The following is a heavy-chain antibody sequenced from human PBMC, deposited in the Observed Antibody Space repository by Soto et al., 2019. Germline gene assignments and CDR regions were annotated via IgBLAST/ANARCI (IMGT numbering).Heavy chain of an antibody. CDR1: GLSLTTSDTG. CDR2: IYWDDDS. J-gene: IGHJ4*02. Sequence: QITLKESGPTMVKPTQTLTLTCSFSGLSLTTSDTGVAWVRQPPGRTLEWLALIYWDDDSRYNPSLKDRLTITKHTSKNPVILTLTDKDPADRATYHCASNLSVSPSNYFNCWGQGTLGT. D-gene: IGHD2-8*01. CDR3: ASNLSVSPSNYFNC. V-gene: IGHV2-5*02.